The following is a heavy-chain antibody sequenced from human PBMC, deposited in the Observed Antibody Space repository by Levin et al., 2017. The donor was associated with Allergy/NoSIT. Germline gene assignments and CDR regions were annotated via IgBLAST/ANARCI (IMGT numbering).Heavy chain of an antibody. J-gene: IGHJ4*02. CDR3: ARVIYGGNGYYYDY. V-gene: IGHV3-20*04. Sequence: GASVKVSCAASGFTFDDYCMSWVRQAPGKGLEWVSGINWNGGSTGYADSVKGRFTIPRDNAKNSLYLQMNSLRAEDTALYYCARVIYGGNGYYYDYWGQGALVTVSS. CDR1: GFTFDDYC. CDR2: INWNGGST. D-gene: IGHD4-23*01.